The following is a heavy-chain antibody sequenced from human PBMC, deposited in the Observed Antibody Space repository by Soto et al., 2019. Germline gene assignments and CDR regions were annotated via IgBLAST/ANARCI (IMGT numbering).Heavy chain of an antibody. D-gene: IGHD2-2*01. Sequence: EVQLLESGGGLVQPGGSLRLSCAASGFALSTYTMIWVRQAPGKGLEWVSGIRTTSDTYYAESVKGRFTISRDDSKNTLFLQMNSLRAEDTAVYYCANLARSQPFDYWGQGTVVTVSS. CDR2: IRTTSDT. V-gene: IGHV3-23*01. CDR1: GFALSTYT. J-gene: IGHJ4*02. CDR3: ANLARSQPFDY.